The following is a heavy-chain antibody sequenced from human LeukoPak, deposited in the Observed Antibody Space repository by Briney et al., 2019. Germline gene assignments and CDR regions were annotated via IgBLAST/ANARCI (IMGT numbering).Heavy chain of an antibody. V-gene: IGHV1-2*02. CDR3: ARNGYQYGQNDY. J-gene: IGHJ4*02. CDR1: GYTFSGYY. Sequence: AASVKLSCNVSGYTFSGYYFLWVRQAPGQWLEWIGWINTNSGDTNYAQKFKGRVTLTRDTSISTAYMELSGLRSDDTAVYYCARNGYQYGQNDYWGQGTLVTVSS. CDR2: INTNSGDT. D-gene: IGHD2-2*01.